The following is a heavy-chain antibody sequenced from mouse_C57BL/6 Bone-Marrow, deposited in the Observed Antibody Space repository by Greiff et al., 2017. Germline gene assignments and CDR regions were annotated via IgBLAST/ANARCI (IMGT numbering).Heavy chain of an antibody. CDR1: GYSFTGYY. CDR3: ARGRFAY. CDR2: INPSPGGT. J-gene: IGHJ3*01. V-gene: IGHV1-42*01. Sequence: EVQGVESGPELVKPGASVKISCKASGYSFTGYYMNWVKQSPEKSLEWIGEINPSPGGTTYNQKFKAKATLTVDKSSSTAYLPLKSLTSEDAAGYYCARGRFAYWGKGTLVTVSA.